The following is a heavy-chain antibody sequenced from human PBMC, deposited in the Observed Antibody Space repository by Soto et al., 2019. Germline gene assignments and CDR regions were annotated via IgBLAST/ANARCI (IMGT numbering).Heavy chain of an antibody. CDR1: GASVSSKSAA. Sequence: SQTLSLPCAISGASVSSKSAALNLIMQSPSRGLEWLGRTYYRSKWYNDYAVSVKSRITINPDTSKNQFSLQLNSVTPEDTAVYYCATFLSTTSPDVWGQGTTVTVS. J-gene: IGHJ6*02. V-gene: IGHV6-1*01. CDR3: ATFLSTTSPDV. D-gene: IGHD2-2*01. CDR2: TYYRSKWYN.